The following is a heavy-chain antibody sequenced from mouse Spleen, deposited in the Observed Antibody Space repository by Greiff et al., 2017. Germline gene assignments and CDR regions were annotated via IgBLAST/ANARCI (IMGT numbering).Heavy chain of an antibody. D-gene: IGHD3-3*01. V-gene: IGHV3-6*01. J-gene: IGHJ4*01. Sequence: EVQLQESGPGLVKPSQSLSLTCSVTGYSITSGYYWNWIRQFPGNKLEWMGYISYDGSNNYNPSLKNRISITRDTSKNQFFLKLNSVTTEDTATYYCARDRGGRGAMDYWGQGTSVTVSS. CDR1: GYSITSGYY. CDR3: ARDRGGRGAMDY. CDR2: ISYDGSN.